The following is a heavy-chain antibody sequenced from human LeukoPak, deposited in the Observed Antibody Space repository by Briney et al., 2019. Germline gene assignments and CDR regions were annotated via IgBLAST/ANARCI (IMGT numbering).Heavy chain of an antibody. CDR1: GGSISSSDYY. CDR2: IHYRGSA. J-gene: IGHJ4*02. D-gene: IGHD2-2*01. V-gene: IGHV4-39*01. CDR3: ARRLSTSQASDGGY. Sequence: SETLSLTCTVSGGSISSSDYYWGWIRQPPGEGLEWIGSIHYRGSAYYNPSLKSRVTISVDTSKTQFSLKMSSVTAADTAVYYCARRLSTSQASDGGYWGQGTLVTVSS.